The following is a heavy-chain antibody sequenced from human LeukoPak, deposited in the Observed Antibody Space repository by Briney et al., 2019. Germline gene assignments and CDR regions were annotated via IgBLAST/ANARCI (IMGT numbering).Heavy chain of an antibody. CDR3: ARLGMDYYGMDV. V-gene: IGHV1-18*04. CDR1: GYTFTDYY. J-gene: IGHJ6*02. Sequence: GASVKVSCKTSGYTFTDYYIHWVRQAPGQGLEWMGWISAYNGNTNYAQKLQGRVTMTTDTSTSTAYMELRSLRSDDTAVYYCARLGMDYYGMDVWGQGTTVTVSS. CDR2: ISAYNGNT.